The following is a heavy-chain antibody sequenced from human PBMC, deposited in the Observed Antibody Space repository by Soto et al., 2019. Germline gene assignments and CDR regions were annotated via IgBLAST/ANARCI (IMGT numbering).Heavy chain of an antibody. Sequence: GGSLRLSCAASGFNFITYSLSWVRQAPGKGLEWVASISSSAVYIDYADSVKGRFTISRDNAKNSLYLQMNSLRAEDTAVYYCARDRYDFWSVDYWGQGTLVTVSS. D-gene: IGHD3-3*01. CDR1: GFNFITYS. CDR2: ISSSAVYI. V-gene: IGHV3-21*01. CDR3: ARDRYDFWSVDY. J-gene: IGHJ4*02.